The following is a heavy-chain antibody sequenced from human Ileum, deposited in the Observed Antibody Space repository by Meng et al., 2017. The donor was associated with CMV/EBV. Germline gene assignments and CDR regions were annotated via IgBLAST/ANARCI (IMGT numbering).Heavy chain of an antibody. V-gene: IGHV3-11*01. CDR2: IGSSGSAI. D-gene: IGHD1-1*01. CDR1: GFNFSDYY. J-gene: IGHJ4*02. Sequence: SCAASGFNFSDYYMGWIRQAPGKGLEGVSYIGSSGSAIYYPDSVKGRFTISRDNAKNSIYLQMNSLRVEDTAVYYCASGGDWNDYNYWGQGTLVTVSS. CDR3: ASGGDWNDYNY.